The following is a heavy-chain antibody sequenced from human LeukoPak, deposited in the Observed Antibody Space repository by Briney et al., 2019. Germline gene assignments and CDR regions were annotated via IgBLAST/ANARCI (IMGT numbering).Heavy chain of an antibody. J-gene: IGHJ4*02. CDR2: ISGSGAGT. V-gene: IGHV3-23*01. CDR3: ANRSSLATRHFDY. CDR1: GFTFSSSA. D-gene: IGHD6-6*01. Sequence: GGSLRLSCAASGFTFSSSAMSWVRQAPGKELEWVSRISGSGAGTYYADSVKGRFTVSRDNSKNTLYLQMNSLRAEDTAVYYCANRSSLATRHFDYGGQGTLVTVSS.